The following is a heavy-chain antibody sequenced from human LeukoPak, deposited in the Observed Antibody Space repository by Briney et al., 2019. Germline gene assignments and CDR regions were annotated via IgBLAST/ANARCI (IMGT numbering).Heavy chain of an antibody. CDR3: ARGIRLQAGEDFFDY. Sequence: GGSLRLSCAASGFIFRSYAMSWVRQAPGKGLEWVANIKQDGTDKYYVGSVKGRFTISRDNAKNSLFLQMNSLRAEDTAVYYCARGIRLQAGEDFFDYWGQGTLGTVSS. J-gene: IGHJ4*02. D-gene: IGHD5-24*01. V-gene: IGHV3-7*01. CDR2: IKQDGTDK. CDR1: GFIFRSYA.